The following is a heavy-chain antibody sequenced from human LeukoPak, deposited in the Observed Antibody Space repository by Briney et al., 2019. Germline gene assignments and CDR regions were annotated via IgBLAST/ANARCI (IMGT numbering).Heavy chain of an antibody. Sequence: GGSLRLSCAASGFTFSSYGMPWVRQAPGKGLEWVAVISYDGSNKYYADSVKGRFTISRDNSKNTLYLQMNSLRAEDTAVYYCAKEIWGYSGYDYNYGMDVWGQGTTVTVSS. CDR3: AKEIWGYSGYDYNYGMDV. D-gene: IGHD5-12*01. V-gene: IGHV3-30*18. J-gene: IGHJ6*02. CDR1: GFTFSSYG. CDR2: ISYDGSNK.